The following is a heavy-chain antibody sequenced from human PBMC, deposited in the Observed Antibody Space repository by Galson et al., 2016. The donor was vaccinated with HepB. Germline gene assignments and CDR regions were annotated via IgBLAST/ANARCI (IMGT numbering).Heavy chain of an antibody. V-gene: IGHV3-21*01. Sequence: SLRLSCAASGFTLSNYYMHWVRQAPGKGLEWVSTISSSSKYIYYADSVQGRFTISRDIANNSLFPQMTSLRDEDTAVYYCARDRGLASGGWFDPWGQGTQFTVS. CDR3: ARDRGLASGGWFDP. CDR2: ISSSSKYI. J-gene: IGHJ5*02. D-gene: IGHD6-13*01. CDR1: GFTLSNYY.